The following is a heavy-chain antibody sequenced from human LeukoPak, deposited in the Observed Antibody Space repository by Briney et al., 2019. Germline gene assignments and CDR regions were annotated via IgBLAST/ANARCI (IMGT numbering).Heavy chain of an antibody. D-gene: IGHD3-22*01. J-gene: IGHJ4*02. CDR3: ARVGYYESSGYYEY. CDR1: GYTLTDYY. V-gene: IGHV1-2*06. Sequence: ASVKVSCKASGYTLTDYYMHWVRQAPGQGLEWMGRINPNSGGTNYAQKFQGRVTMARDTSISTVYMELSRLRSDDTAVYYCARVGYYESSGYYEYWGQGTLVTVSS. CDR2: INPNSGGT.